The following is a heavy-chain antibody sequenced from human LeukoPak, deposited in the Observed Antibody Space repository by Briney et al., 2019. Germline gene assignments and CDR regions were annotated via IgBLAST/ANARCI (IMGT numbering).Heavy chain of an antibody. CDR1: GGSVSSSY. V-gene: IGHV4-59*02. J-gene: IGHJ4*02. D-gene: IGHD6-19*01. Sequence: SETLSLACTVSGGSVSSSYWNWIRQAPGKGLEWIGSTYHSGRNKGNPSLQSRVTISVDMSRNQFSLDLTSVTAADTAVYYCAREPRGYSSGWFFDSWGQGTLVTVSS. CDR2: TYHSGRN. CDR3: AREPRGYSSGWFFDS.